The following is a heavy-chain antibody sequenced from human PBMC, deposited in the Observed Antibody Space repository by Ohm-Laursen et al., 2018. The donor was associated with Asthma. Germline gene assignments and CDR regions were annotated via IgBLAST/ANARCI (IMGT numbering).Heavy chain of an antibody. D-gene: IGHD3/OR15-3a*01. CDR2: MSYDGSLK. V-gene: IGHV3-30-3*01. Sequence: SLRLSCAASGFTFRSYAMHWVRQAPGKGLEWVAVMSYDGSLKYCADSVNGRFTISKDDSRDTLYLQMNSLRPDDTAVYFCAGDLMDWYSPSLDFWGQGTLVTVSS. CDR1: GFTFRSYA. CDR3: AGDLMDWYSPSLDF. J-gene: IGHJ4*02.